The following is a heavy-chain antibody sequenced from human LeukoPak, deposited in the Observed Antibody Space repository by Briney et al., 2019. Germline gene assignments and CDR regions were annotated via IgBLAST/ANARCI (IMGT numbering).Heavy chain of an antibody. J-gene: IGHJ3*02. D-gene: IGHD3-22*01. Sequence: PSETLSLTCTVSGGSISSSSYYWGWIRQPPGTGLEWIGSIYYSGSTYYNPSLKSRVTISVDTSKNQFSLKLSSVTAADTAVYYCARSYDSSGYGNDAFDIWGQGTMVTVSS. CDR2: IYYSGST. V-gene: IGHV4-39*01. CDR1: GGSISSSSYY. CDR3: ARSYDSSGYGNDAFDI.